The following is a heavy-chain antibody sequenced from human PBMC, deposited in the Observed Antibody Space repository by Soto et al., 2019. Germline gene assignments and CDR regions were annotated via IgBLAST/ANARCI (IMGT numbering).Heavy chain of an antibody. CDR3: AKEWVYDTSGWSFDY. D-gene: IGHD3-22*01. J-gene: IGHJ4*02. V-gene: IGHV3-30*18. CDR2: ISDDGSNK. CDR1: GFTFRSYG. Sequence: QVQLVESGGGVVQPGRSLRLSCAASGFTFRSYGTHRVRQAPGKGLEWVAVISDDGSNKYYADSLKGRFTISRDNSKNTLYLQMNSLRAEDTAVYYCAKEWVYDTSGWSFDYWGQGTLVTVS.